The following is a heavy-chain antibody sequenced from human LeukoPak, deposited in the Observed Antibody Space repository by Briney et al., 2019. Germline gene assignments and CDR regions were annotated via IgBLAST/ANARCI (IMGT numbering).Heavy chain of an antibody. CDR1: GFTFSSYE. CDR2: ISSSGSTI. CDR3: AKDVVLTPGYFDY. D-gene: IGHD4/OR15-4a*01. Sequence: GGSLRLSCAASGFTFSSYEMNSVRQAPGKGLEWVSYISSSGSTIYYADSVKGRFTISRDNAKNTLYLQMNSLRAEDTAVYYCAKDVVLTPGYFDYWGQGTLVTVSS. J-gene: IGHJ4*02. V-gene: IGHV3-48*03.